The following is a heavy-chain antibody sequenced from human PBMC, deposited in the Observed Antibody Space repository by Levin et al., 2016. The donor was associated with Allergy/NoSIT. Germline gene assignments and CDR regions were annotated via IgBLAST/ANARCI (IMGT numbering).Heavy chain of an antibody. D-gene: IGHD3-3*01. J-gene: IGHJ4*02. CDR3: ARWSGTYYDF. CDR1: GFIVSSNF. Sequence: GGSLRLSCAASGFIVSSNFMSWVRQAPGKGLEWVSMIYGGGDTYYTDSVKGRFTISRDNSKNTLYLQMNSLRVEDTAVYYCARWSGTYYDFWGQGTLVTVSS. CDR2: IYGGGDT. V-gene: IGHV3-53*01.